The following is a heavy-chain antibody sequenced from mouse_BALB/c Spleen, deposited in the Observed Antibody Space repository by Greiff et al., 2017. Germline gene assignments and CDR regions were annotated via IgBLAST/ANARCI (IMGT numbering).Heavy chain of an antibody. CDR3: ARPSSLYAMDY. Sequence: DVKLVESGGGLVKPGGSLKLSCAASGFAFSSYDMSWVRQTPEKRLEWVAYISSGGGSTYYPDTVKGRFTIPRDNAKNTLYLQMSSLKSEDTAMYYCARPSSLYAMDYWGQGTSVTVAS. D-gene: IGHD1-1*01. CDR1: GFAFSSYD. CDR2: ISSGGGST. V-gene: IGHV5-12-1*01. J-gene: IGHJ4*01.